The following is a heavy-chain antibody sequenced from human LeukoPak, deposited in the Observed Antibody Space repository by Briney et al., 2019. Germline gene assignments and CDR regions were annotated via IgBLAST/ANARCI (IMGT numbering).Heavy chain of an antibody. J-gene: IGHJ6*03. CDR3: ARGITIFGVVHYYYMDV. V-gene: IGHV4-4*09. Sequence: PSETLSLTCTVSGVSISSYYWSWLRQPPGKGLEWIGYIYTSGSTNYNPSLTSRVTISVDTSKNQFSLKLSSVTAADTAVYYCARGITIFGVVHYYYMDVWGKGTTVTVSS. D-gene: IGHD3-3*01. CDR2: IYTSGST. CDR1: GVSISSYY.